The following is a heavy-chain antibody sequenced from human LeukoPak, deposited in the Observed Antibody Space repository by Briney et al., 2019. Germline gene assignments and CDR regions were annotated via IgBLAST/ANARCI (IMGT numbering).Heavy chain of an antibody. V-gene: IGHV4-34*01. D-gene: IGHD6-13*01. CDR3: AGDLRSSWYFDY. Sequence: SETLSLTCAVYGGSFSGYYWSWIRQPPGKGLEWIGEINHSGSTNYNPSPKSRVTISVDTSKNQFSLKLSSVTAADTAVYYCAGDLRSSWYFDYWGQGTLVTVSS. CDR2: INHSGST. CDR1: GGSFSGYY. J-gene: IGHJ4*02.